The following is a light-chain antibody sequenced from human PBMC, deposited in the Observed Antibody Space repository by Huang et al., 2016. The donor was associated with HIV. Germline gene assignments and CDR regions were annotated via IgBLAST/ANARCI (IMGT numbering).Light chain of an antibody. CDR1: QTVLYSLNKKNY. J-gene: IGKJ1*01. CDR2: WAT. V-gene: IGKV4-1*01. CDR3: LQYYSVPQT. Sequence: DIVMTQSPDSLAVSPGERATIDCKSSQTVLYSLNKKNYLAWFQQKPGRPPKLLIYWATTREAGVPDRFSGSGSGTDFTLTINNLQAEDVAVYFCLQYYSVPQTFGHGTKVEIK.